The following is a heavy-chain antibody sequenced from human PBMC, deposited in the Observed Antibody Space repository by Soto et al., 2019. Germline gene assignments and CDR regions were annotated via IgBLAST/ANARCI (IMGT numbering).Heavy chain of an antibody. CDR2: ISFDGSLK. CDR1: GFTFDSHT. Sequence: QVQLVESGGGVVQPGRSLRLSCTASGFTFDSHTMHWVRQSPGKGLEWVALISFDGSLKYDSDSVKGRFSISRDNSKNTVFLEMNSLRPEDTAVYYCARTYSSSWNYLDYCGQGVQVIVSS. D-gene: IGHD6-13*01. CDR3: ARTYSSSWNYLDY. V-gene: IGHV3-30*04. J-gene: IGHJ4*02.